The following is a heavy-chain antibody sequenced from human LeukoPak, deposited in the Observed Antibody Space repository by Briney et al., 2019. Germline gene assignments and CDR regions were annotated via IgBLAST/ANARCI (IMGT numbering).Heavy chain of an antibody. Sequence: PGGSLRLSCAASGFTFSSYEMNWVRQAPGKGLEWVSYISSSGSTIYYADSVKGRFTISRDNAKNSLYLQMNSLRAEDTAVYYCAKCLRYDFWSGTGFDYWGQGTLVTVSS. D-gene: IGHD3-3*01. CDR1: GFTFSSYE. CDR2: ISSSGSTI. V-gene: IGHV3-48*03. J-gene: IGHJ4*02. CDR3: AKCLRYDFWSGTGFDY.